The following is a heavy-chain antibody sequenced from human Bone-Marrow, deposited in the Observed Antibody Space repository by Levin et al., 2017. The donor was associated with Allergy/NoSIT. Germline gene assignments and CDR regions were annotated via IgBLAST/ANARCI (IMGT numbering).Heavy chain of an antibody. J-gene: IGHJ4*02. CDR3: ARTRRGSYFDY. CDR2: FYYTGST. V-gene: IGHV4-31*03. CDR1: GGSMSSSAYF. D-gene: IGHD1-26*01. Sequence: ASETLSLTCTVSGGSMSSSAYFWSWIRQHPGKGLEWIGYFYYTGSTYYNPSLKSRVTLSLDTSDNQFSLRLSSVTAADTAVYYCARTRRGSYFDYWGQGILVTVSS.